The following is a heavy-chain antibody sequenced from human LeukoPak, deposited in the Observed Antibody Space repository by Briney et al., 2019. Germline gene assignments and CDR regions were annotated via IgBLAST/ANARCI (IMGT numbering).Heavy chain of an antibody. D-gene: IGHD6-13*01. J-gene: IGHJ1*01. CDR2: INPDGSTT. Sequence: GGSLRLSCAASGFTFSTYWMHWVRQAPGEGPVWVSRINPDGSTTTYADSVKGRFTISRDNAKNTLYLQMNSLRAEDTAVYYCATPAAGHGSEYSQHWGQGTLVTVSS. CDR1: GFTFSTYW. V-gene: IGHV3-74*01. CDR3: ATPAAGHGSEYSQH.